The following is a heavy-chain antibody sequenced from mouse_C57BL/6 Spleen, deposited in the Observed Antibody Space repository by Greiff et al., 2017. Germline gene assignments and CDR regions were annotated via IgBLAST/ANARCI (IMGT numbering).Heavy chain of an antibody. Sequence: VQLKQSGPELVQPGDSVKISCKASGYSFTGYFMNWVMQSHGKSLEWIGRINPYNGDTFYNQKFKGKATLTVDKSASTVHLELRSLTSEDSAVYYCATYDYDDYFDYWGQGTTLTVSS. J-gene: IGHJ2*01. CDR1: GYSFTGYF. D-gene: IGHD2-4*01. CDR2: INPYNGDT. CDR3: ATYDYDDYFDY. V-gene: IGHV1-20*01.